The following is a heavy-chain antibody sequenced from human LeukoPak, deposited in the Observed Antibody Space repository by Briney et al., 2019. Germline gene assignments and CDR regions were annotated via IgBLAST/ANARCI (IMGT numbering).Heavy chain of an antibody. J-gene: IGHJ4*02. CDR1: GGTFSSYA. Sequence: SVKVSCKASGGTFSSYAISWVRQAPGQGLEWMGGIIPIFGTANYAQKFQGRVTITADESTSTAYMELSSLRSEDTAVYYCAREAGRFRNPTFDYWGQGTLVTVSS. CDR3: AREAGRFRNPTFDY. V-gene: IGHV1-69*13. CDR2: IIPIFGTA. D-gene: IGHD3-3*01.